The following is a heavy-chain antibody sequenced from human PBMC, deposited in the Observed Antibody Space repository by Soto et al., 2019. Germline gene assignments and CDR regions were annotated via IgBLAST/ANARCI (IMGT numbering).Heavy chain of an antibody. CDR1: GGSISSSNW. Sequence: SETLSLTCAVSGGSISSSNWWSWVRQPPGKGLEWIGEIYHSGSTNYNPSLKSRVTISVDKSKNQFSLKLSSVTAADTAVYYCARDPGSSWYIDDYWGQGTLVTVSS. D-gene: IGHD6-13*01. V-gene: IGHV4-4*02. J-gene: IGHJ4*02. CDR2: IYHSGST. CDR3: ARDPGSSWYIDDY.